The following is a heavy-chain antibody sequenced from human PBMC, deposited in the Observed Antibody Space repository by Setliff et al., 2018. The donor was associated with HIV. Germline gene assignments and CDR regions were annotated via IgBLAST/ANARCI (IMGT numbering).Heavy chain of an antibody. CDR1: GFTFSSYW. CDR3: AKRLAGSNTWYHFDT. V-gene: IGHV3-74*01. Sequence: GGSLRLSCAASGFTFSSYWMHWVRQAPGKGLAWVSRISSDGITTSYADSVKGRFTIARDNSKNTLYLQLNSLSAEDTAIYYCAKRLAGSNTWYHFDTWGQGTLVTVSS. J-gene: IGHJ4*02. D-gene: IGHD6-13*01. CDR2: ISSDGITT.